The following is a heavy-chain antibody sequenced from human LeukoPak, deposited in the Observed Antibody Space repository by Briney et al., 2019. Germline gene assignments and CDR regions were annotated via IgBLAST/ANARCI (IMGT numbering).Heavy chain of an antibody. Sequence: GGSLRLSCAASGFTFSSYSMNWVRQAPGKGLEWVSSISSSSSYIYYADSVKGRFTISRDNAKNPLYLQMNSLRAEDTAVYYCARGYSSSSPAAFLDYWGQGTLVTVSS. V-gene: IGHV3-21*01. J-gene: IGHJ4*02. CDR2: ISSSSSYI. D-gene: IGHD6-6*01. CDR1: GFTFSSYS. CDR3: ARGYSSSSPAAFLDY.